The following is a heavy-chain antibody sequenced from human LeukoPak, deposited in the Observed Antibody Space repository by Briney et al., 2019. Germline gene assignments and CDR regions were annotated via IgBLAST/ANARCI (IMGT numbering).Heavy chain of an antibody. CDR2: INHSGST. CDR1: GGSFSGYY. V-gene: IGHV4-34*01. J-gene: IGHJ4*02. D-gene: IGHD3-22*01. Sequence: SETLSLTCAVYGGSFSGYYWSWIRQSPGKGLEWIGEINHSGSTNYNPSLKSRVTISVDTSKNQFSLKLSSVTAADTAVYYCARFDSSGYYNKPGDYWGQGTLVTVSS. CDR3: ARFDSSGYYNKPGDY.